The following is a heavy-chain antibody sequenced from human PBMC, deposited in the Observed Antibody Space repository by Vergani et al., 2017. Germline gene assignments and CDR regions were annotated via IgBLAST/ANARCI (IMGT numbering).Heavy chain of an antibody. CDR3: ARARVVLGSIVVVPAGFDY. V-gene: IGHV4-30-4*01. Sequence: QVQLQESGPGLVKPSQTLSLTCTVSGGSISSGDYYWSWIRQPPGKGLEWIGYIYYSGSTYYNPSLKSRVTISVDTSKNQFSLKLSSVTAADTAVYYCARARVVLGSIVVVPAGFDYWGQGTLVTVSS. D-gene: IGHD2-2*01. CDR2: IYYSGST. J-gene: IGHJ4*02. CDR1: GGSISSGDYY.